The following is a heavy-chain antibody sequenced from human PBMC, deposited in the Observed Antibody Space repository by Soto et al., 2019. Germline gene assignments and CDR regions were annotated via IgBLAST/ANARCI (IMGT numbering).Heavy chain of an antibody. CDR1: GGTFSSYA. CDR3: ARTYCSGGSCDYYGMDV. CDR2: IIPIFGTA. V-gene: IGHV1-69*13. Sequence: SVKVSCKASGGTFSSYAISWVRQAPGQGLEWMGGIIPIFGTANYAQKFRGRVTITADESTSTAYMELSSLRSEDTAVYYCARTYCSGGSCDYYGMDVWGQGTTVTVSS. J-gene: IGHJ6*02. D-gene: IGHD2-15*01.